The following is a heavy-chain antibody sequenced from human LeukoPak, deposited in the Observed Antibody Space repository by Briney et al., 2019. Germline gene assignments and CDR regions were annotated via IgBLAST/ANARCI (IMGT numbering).Heavy chain of an antibody. CDR1: GGTFSSYA. Sequence: ASVKVSCKASGGTFSSYAISWVRQAPGQGLEWMGGIIPIFGTANYAQKFQGRVTITADKSTSTAYIELSSPRSEDTAVYYCARGQSHYYYMDVWGKGTTVTVSS. CDR2: IIPIFGTA. CDR3: ARGQSHYYYMDV. D-gene: IGHD6-19*01. V-gene: IGHV1-69*06. J-gene: IGHJ6*03.